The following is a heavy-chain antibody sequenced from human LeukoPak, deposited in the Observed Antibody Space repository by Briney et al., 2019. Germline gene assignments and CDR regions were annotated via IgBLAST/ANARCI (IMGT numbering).Heavy chain of an antibody. CDR1: GFTFSSYA. Sequence: PGGSLRLSCAASGFTFSSYAMSWVRYAPGEGLEWVSAISDSGGTTYYADSVKGRFTISRDNSKNTLYLQMNSLRGEDTAVYYCAKLTRGYCSSTACPNWFDPWGQGTLVTVSS. J-gene: IGHJ5*02. CDR3: AKLTRGYCSSTACPNWFDP. V-gene: IGHV3-23*01. CDR2: ISDSGGTT. D-gene: IGHD2-2*01.